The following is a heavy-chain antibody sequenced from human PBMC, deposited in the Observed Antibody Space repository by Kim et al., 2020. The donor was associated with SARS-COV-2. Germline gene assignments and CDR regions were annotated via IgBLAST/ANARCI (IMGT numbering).Heavy chain of an antibody. CDR3: ARDSSSGSVDY. V-gene: IGHV3-30-3*01. Sequence: GGSLRLSCAASGFTFSSYAMHWVRQAPGKGLEWVAVISYDGSNKYYADSVKGRFTISRDNSKNTLYLQMNSLRAEDTAVYYCARDSSSGSVDYWGQGTLVTVSS. CDR2: ISYDGSNK. CDR1: GFTFSSYA. D-gene: IGHD6-6*01. J-gene: IGHJ4*02.